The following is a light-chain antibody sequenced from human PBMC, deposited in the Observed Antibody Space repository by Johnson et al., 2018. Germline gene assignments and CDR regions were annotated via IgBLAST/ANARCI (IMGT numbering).Light chain of an antibody. CDR3: GTWDSSRRAGNG. J-gene: IGLJ1*01. CDR1: SSNIGNNY. Sequence: QSVLTQPPSVSAAPGQKVTISCSGSSSNIGNNYVSWYQQLPGTAPKLLIYENNKRPSGIPDRFSGSKSGTSATLGITGLQTGDEADYYCGTWDSSRRAGNGFGTGTKVNVL. V-gene: IGLV1-51*02. CDR2: ENN.